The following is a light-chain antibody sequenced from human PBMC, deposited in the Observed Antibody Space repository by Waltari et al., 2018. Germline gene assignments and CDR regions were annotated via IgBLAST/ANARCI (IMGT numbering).Light chain of an antibody. CDR1: SSNIGHNY. CDR3: GTWDNSLRV. V-gene: IGLV1-51*02. Sequence: QSVFTQPPSVSAAPGQKVTISCSGSSSNIGHNYVSWYQQLPGTAPKLLIYENNKRPSGIPDRFSGSKSGTSATLGITGLQTGDEADYYCGTWDNSLRVFGGGTKLTVL. CDR2: ENN. J-gene: IGLJ3*02.